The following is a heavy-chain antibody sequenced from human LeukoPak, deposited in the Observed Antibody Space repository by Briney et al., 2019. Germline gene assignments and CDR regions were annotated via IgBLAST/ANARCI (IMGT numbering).Heavy chain of an antibody. J-gene: IGHJ4*02. CDR1: GFTFSSYN. V-gene: IGHV3-21*01. Sequence: GGSLRLSCSASGFTFSSYNMNWVRQAPGKGLEWVSSISRSSSYIYYADSVKGRFTISRDNAKNSLFLQMNSLRAEDTAVYYCARVHDDYLGAYDSSGYDDYWGQGTLVTVSS. CDR2: ISRSSSYI. CDR3: ARVHDDYLGAYDSSGYDDY. D-gene: IGHD3-22*01.